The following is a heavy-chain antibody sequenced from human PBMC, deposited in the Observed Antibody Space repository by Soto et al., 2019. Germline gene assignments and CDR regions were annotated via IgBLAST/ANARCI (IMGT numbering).Heavy chain of an antibody. CDR2: ISWNSGSI. V-gene: IGHV3-9*01. Sequence: EVQLVESGGGLVQPGRSLRLSCAASGFTFDDYAMHWVRQAPGKGLEWVSGISWNSGSIGYADSVKGRFTISRDNAKNSLYLQMNSLRAEDTALYYCAKTPSGSYPIAYMDVWGKGTTVTVSS. CDR1: GFTFDDYA. CDR3: AKTPSGSYPIAYMDV. J-gene: IGHJ6*03. D-gene: IGHD3-10*01.